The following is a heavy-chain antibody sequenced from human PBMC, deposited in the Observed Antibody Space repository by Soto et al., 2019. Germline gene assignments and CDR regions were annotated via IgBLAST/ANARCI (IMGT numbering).Heavy chain of an antibody. Sequence: SQTLSLTCAISGGSVSTNNAAWSWIRQSPSRGLEWLGRTYFRSTWNDDYAVSLKGRITINPDTSKNQFSLQLNSVTPEDTAVYYCARELGTSWSPYYYYYSMAVWGQGTTVTVPS. D-gene: IGHD6-13*01. CDR3: ARELGTSWSPYYYYYSMAV. CDR2: TYFRSTWND. V-gene: IGHV6-1*01. J-gene: IGHJ6*03. CDR1: GGSVSTNNAA.